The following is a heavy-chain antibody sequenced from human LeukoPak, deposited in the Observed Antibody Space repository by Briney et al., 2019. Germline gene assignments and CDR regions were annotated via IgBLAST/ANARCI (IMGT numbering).Heavy chain of an antibody. D-gene: IGHD4-23*01. V-gene: IGHV3-23*01. Sequence: PGGSLRLSCAASGFTFSSYAMSWVRQAPGKGLEWVSAISGSGGSTYYADSVKGRFTISRDNSKNMLYLQMNSLRAEDTAVYYCAKREVRTTVVTSWGQGTLVTVSS. CDR2: ISGSGGST. J-gene: IGHJ4*02. CDR3: AKREVRTTVVTS. CDR1: GFTFSSYA.